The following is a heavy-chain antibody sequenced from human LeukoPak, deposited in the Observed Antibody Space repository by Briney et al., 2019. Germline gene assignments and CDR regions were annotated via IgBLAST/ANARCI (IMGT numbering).Heavy chain of an antibody. J-gene: IGHJ4*02. V-gene: IGHV3-23*01. CDR2: ISISGGST. CDR3: AKHYTGSSRPSDS. CDR1: GFTFSSYA. D-gene: IGHD6-13*01. Sequence: PGGSLRLSCAASGFTFSSYAMSWVRQAPGKGLEWVSVISISGGSTNYADSVKGRFTISRDNSKNALYLHMNSLRAEDTAIYYCAKHYTGSSRPSDSWGQGTLVTVSS.